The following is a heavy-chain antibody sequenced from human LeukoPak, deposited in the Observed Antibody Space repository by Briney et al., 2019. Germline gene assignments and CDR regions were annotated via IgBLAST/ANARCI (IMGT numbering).Heavy chain of an antibody. CDR2: IRYDGSNK. D-gene: IGHD4-17*01. J-gene: IGHJ4*02. CDR1: GFTFSSYG. V-gene: IGHV3-30*02. Sequence: GGSLRLSCAASGFTFSSYGMHWVRQAPGKGLEWVAFIRYDGSNKYYADSVKGRFTISRDNSKNTLYLQMNSLRAEDTAVYYCARGTTVTTWCNYWGQGTLVTVSS. CDR3: ARGTTVTTWCNY.